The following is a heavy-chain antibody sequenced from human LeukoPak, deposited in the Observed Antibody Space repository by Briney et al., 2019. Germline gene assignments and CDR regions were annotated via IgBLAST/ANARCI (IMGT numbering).Heavy chain of an antibody. J-gene: IGHJ6*02. CDR3: AKDTSSGWSSVYYGMDV. CDR2: ISPTGSTT. D-gene: IGHD6-19*01. CDR1: GFSFSGHW. V-gene: IGHV3-74*01. Sequence: GGSLRLSCTASGFSFSGHWMHWARQLPGKGLVWVSRISPTGSTTSYADSVKGRFTISRDNAKNSLYLQMNSLRAEDTALYYCAKDTSSGWSSVYYGMDVWGQGTTVTVSS.